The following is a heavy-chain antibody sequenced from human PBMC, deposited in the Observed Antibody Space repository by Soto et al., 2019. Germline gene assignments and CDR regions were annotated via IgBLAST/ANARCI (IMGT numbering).Heavy chain of an antibody. CDR3: AKDNYGDYYYYGMDV. CDR1: GFTFSSYA. Sequence: EVQLLESGGGLVQRGGSMRVSCAASGFTFSSYAMNWVRQAQGLGLEWVSSIGGSGSTTYYADSVKGRFTISRDNSKNTLYLQMNSLTAEDTAVYYCAKDNYGDYYYYGMDVW. V-gene: IGHV3-23*01. CDR2: IGGSGSTT. J-gene: IGHJ6*01. D-gene: IGHD4-17*01.